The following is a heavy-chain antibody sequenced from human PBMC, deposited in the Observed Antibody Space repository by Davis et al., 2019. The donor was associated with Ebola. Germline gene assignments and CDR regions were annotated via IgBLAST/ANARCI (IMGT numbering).Heavy chain of an antibody. CDR3: ASTYSGLYAY. J-gene: IGHJ4*02. CDR1: GGSFSGYY. D-gene: IGHD3-10*01. Sequence: SETLSLTCAVYGGSFSGYYWSWIRQPPGKGLEWIGYIYYSGSTNYNPSLKSRVTISVDTSKNQFSLKLSSVTAADTAVYYCASTYSGLYAYWGQGTLVTVSS. V-gene: IGHV4-59*01. CDR2: IYYSGST.